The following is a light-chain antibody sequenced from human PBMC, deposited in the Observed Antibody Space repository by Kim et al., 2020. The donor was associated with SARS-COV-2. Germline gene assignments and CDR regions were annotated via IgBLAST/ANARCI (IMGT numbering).Light chain of an antibody. CDR2: DAS. J-gene: IGKJ5*01. CDR3: QKRTSWPIT. CDR1: QSVGSY. V-gene: IGKV3-11*01. Sequence: LSPGERATLSCRASQSVGSYLAWYQQKPGQAPRLLIYDASNRATGIPARFSGSGSGTDFTLTISSLEPEDFAVYYCQKRTSWPITFGQGTRLEIK.